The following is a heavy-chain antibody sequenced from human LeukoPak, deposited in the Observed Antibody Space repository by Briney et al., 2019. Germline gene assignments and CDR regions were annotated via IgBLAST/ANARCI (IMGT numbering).Heavy chain of an antibody. CDR2: ISGSGGST. CDR3: AKGPDYYDSSGYYAY. Sequence: PGGSLRLSCAASGFTFTSYAMTWVRQAAGKGLEWVAVISGSGGSTYYADSVKGRFTISRDNSKNTLYLQMNSLRAEDTAVYYCAKGPDYYDSSGYYAYWGQGTLVTVSS. J-gene: IGHJ4*02. CDR1: GFTFTSYA. V-gene: IGHV3-23*01. D-gene: IGHD3-22*01.